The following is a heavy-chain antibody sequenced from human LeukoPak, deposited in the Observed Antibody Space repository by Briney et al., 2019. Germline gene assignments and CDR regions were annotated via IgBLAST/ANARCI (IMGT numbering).Heavy chain of an antibody. CDR1: GGSISSSSYY. D-gene: IGHD3-22*01. V-gene: IGHV4-39*01. CDR2: IYYSGST. Sequence: PSETLSLTCTVSGGSISSSSYYWGWIRQPPGKGLEWIGSIYYSGSTYYNPSLKSRVTISVDTSKNQFSLKLSSVTAADTAVYYCARQYYHDSSGYYLDYWGQGTLVTVS. CDR3: ARQYYHDSSGYYLDY. J-gene: IGHJ4*02.